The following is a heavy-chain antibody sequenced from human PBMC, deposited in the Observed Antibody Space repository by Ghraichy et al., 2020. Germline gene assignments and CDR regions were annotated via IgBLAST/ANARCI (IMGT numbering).Heavy chain of an antibody. CDR2: IIPVFERA. Sequence: SVKVSCKASGGAAGGTFRSYAISWVRQAPGQGLEWMGGIIPVFERATYAQSFLGRVTITADKSKTTAYMELSSLRSEDTAVYYCARCDAAFREFDYWGQGTLVTVSS. J-gene: IGHJ4*02. CDR3: ARCDAAFREFDY. V-gene: IGHV1-69*06. D-gene: IGHD3-10*01. CDR1: GGAAGGTFRSYA.